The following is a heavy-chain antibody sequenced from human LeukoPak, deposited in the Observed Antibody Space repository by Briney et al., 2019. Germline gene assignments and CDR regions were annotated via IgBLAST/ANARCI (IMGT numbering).Heavy chain of an antibody. CDR1: GFTFSSYG. Sequence: GGSLRLSCAASGFTFSSYGMHWVRQAPGKGLEWVAFIRYDGSNKYYADSVKGRFTISRDNSKNTLYLQMNSLRAEDTAVYYCASFPRGAPGSFDYWGQGTLVTVSS. V-gene: IGHV3-30*02. D-gene: IGHD1-26*01. CDR3: ASFPRGAPGSFDY. CDR2: IRYDGSNK. J-gene: IGHJ4*02.